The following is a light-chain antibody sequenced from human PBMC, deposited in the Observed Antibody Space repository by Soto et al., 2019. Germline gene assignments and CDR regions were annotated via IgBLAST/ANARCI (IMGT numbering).Light chain of an antibody. CDR1: QSVSSSF. CDR2: GAS. V-gene: IGKV3-20*01. Sequence: EIVLTQSPGTLSLSPGERATLSCRASQSVSSSFLAWHQQRPGQAPRLLIYGASSRATGIPDRFSGSGSGTDFTLTISRLEPEDCAVYYCQQYDSSPVTFGQGTKVEIK. CDR3: QQYDSSPVT. J-gene: IGKJ1*01.